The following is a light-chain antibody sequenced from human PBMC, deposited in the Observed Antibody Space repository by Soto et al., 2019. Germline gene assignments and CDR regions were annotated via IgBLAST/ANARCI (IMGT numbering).Light chain of an antibody. V-gene: IGLV2-11*01. Sequence: QSALTQPSSVSWSPGQSVTISCTGTSSNVGGYKYVSWYQHHPGRAPKLMIYSVTQRPSGVPDRFSGSKSGNTASLTISGLQAEDEADYYCCSYAGNYIHVVFGGGTQLTVL. J-gene: IGLJ2*01. CDR3: CSYAGNYIHVV. CDR2: SVT. CDR1: SSNVGGYKY.